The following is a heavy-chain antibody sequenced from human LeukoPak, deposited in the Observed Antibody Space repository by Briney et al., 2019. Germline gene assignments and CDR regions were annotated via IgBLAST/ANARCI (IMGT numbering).Heavy chain of an antibody. J-gene: IGHJ3*02. CDR1: GFTFSSYA. V-gene: IGHV3-23*01. D-gene: IGHD1-1*01. CDR2: ISGSGGST. CDR3: ARAIGTIPDSFDI. Sequence: GGSLRLSCAASGFTFSSYAMSWVRQAPGKGLEWVSSISGSGGSTYYADSVKGRFTISRDNSKNTLYLQKNSLRAEDTAVYYCARAIGTIPDSFDIWGQGTMVTVSS.